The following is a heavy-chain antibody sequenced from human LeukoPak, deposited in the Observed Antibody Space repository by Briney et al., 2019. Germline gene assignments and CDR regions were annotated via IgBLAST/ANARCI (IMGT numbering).Heavy chain of an antibody. D-gene: IGHD6-13*01. V-gene: IGHV1-46*01. CDR1: GYTFTIYY. CDR2: IDPRGGGT. J-gene: IGHJ6*02. CDR3: ATWGSSSSPLPSMDV. Sequence: ASVTVSFTASGYTFTIYYIHWVRRAPGQGLEWMGIIDPRGGGTTYAQNFQGRVTMTRDTSTGTVYMELSSLTSEDTAVYYCATWGSSSSPLPSMDVWGQGTTVIVSS.